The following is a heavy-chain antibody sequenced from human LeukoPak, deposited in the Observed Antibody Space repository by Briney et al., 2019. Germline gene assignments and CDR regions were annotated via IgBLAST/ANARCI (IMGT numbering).Heavy chain of an antibody. J-gene: IGHJ4*02. D-gene: IGHD4-17*01. CDR2: IGTVADT. V-gene: IGHV3-13*01. Sequence: GGSLRLSCAGSGFTFSSYDMHWVRQVTGKGLEWVSAIGTVADTYYPDSVKGRFTISRENAKNSLYLQMNSLRAEDTAVYYCAKDFQVYGDYVSDYWGQGTLVTVSS. CDR3: AKDFQVYGDYVSDY. CDR1: GFTFSSYD.